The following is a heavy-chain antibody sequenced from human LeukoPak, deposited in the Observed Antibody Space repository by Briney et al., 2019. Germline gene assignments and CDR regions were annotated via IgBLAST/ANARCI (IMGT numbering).Heavy chain of an antibody. CDR2: ISYDGSNE. V-gene: IGHV3-30-3*01. CDR3: AREGAAAGTFDY. Sequence: GGSLRLSCAASGFTFSSYAMHWVRQAPGKGLEWVAVISYDGSNEYYADSVKGRFTISRDNSKNTLYLQMYSLRAEDTAVYYCAREGAAAGTFDYWGQGTLVTVSS. CDR1: GFTFSSYA. J-gene: IGHJ4*02. D-gene: IGHD6-13*01.